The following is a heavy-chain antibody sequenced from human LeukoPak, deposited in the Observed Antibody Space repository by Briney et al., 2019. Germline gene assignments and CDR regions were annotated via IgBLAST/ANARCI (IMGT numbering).Heavy chain of an antibody. D-gene: IGHD5-12*01. Sequence: GGSLRLSCAASGFSLSGYWMSWVRQAPGKGLEWVARLHADGNEKYFVDSVNGRFTVSRDNAKNSLYLQMNSLRVEDTAVYYCARGGYSFDYLGQGSLVTVSS. CDR3: ARGGYSFDY. J-gene: IGHJ4*02. CDR1: GFSLSGYW. CDR2: LHADGNEK. V-gene: IGHV3-7*01.